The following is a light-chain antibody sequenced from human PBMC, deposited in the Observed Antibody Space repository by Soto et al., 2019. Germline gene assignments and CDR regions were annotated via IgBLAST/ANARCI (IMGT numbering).Light chain of an antibody. CDR3: QQVYVYPST. Sequence: DIQMTPSPSSLSASVGDRVTITCRASQGISNYLAWYQQKPGKVPKLPIYAASTLQSGVPSRFSGSGSGTDFTLTISSLQPEDCATDYCQQVYVYPSTFGGGTKVDI. CDR1: QGISNY. V-gene: IGKV1-27*01. J-gene: IGKJ4*01. CDR2: AAS.